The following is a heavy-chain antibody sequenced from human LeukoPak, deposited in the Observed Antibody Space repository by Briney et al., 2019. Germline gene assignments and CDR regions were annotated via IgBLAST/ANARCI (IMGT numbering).Heavy chain of an antibody. CDR2: VYHSGSI. J-gene: IGHJ3*02. CDR1: GGSISSSISY. Sequence: SETLSLTCTVSGGSISSSISYWDWLRQPPGKGLEWIGEVYHSGSINYNPSLKSRVTISIDKSKNQFSLKLSSVTAADTAVYYCASKADCRGGSCPTGAFDIWGQGTRVTVSS. D-gene: IGHD2-15*01. V-gene: IGHV4-61*05. CDR3: ASKADCRGGSCPTGAFDI.